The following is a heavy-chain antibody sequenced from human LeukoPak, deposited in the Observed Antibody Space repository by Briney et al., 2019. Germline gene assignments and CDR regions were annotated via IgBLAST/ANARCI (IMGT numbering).Heavy chain of an antibody. CDR1: GYTFTGYC. D-gene: IGHD1-26*01. Sequence: ASVKVSCKASGYTFTGYCMHWVRQAPGQGLEWMGWINPNSGGTNYAQKFQGRVTMTRDTSISTAYMELSRLRSDDTAVYYCARVHIVGATMRPDDAFDIWGQGTMVTVSS. V-gene: IGHV1-2*02. CDR3: ARVHIVGATMRPDDAFDI. J-gene: IGHJ3*02. CDR2: INPNSGGT.